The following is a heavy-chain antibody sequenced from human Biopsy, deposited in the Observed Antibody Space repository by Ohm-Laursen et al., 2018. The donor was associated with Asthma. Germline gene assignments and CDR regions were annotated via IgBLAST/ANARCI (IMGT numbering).Heavy chain of an antibody. D-gene: IGHD1-7*01. J-gene: IGHJ3*02. V-gene: IGHV3-23*01. CDR1: GFTFSRYA. CDR3: AKDWSWNYVYAFDI. CDR2: ITGSGGST. Sequence: SLRLSCAASGFTFSRYAMSWVRQAPGKGLEWVSLITGSGGSTYYADSVKGRFTISRDNSKNTLYLQMNSLRAEDTAVYYCAKDWSWNYVYAFDIWGQGTMVTVSS.